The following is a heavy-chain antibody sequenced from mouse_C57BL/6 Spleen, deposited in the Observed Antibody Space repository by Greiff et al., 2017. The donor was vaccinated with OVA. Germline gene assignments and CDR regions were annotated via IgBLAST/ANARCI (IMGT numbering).Heavy chain of an antibody. Sequence: QVQLQSGAELVRPGASVTLSCKASGYTFTDYEMHWVKQTPVHGLEWIGAIDPATGGTAYNQKFKGKAILTADKSSSTAYMELRSLTSEDSAVYYCTRWGVVGGYYFDYWGQGTTLTVSS. CDR3: TRWGVVGGYYFDY. V-gene: IGHV1-15*01. D-gene: IGHD1-1*01. CDR1: GYTFTDYE. J-gene: IGHJ2*01. CDR2: IDPATGGT.